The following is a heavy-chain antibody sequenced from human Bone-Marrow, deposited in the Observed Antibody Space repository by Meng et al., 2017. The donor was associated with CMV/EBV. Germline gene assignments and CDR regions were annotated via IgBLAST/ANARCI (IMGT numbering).Heavy chain of an antibody. Sequence: SVKVSCKASGGTFSSYAISWVRQAPGQGLEWMGGIIPIFGTANYAQKFQGRVTITTDESTSTAYMELSSLRSEDTAVYYCASSRGGGYYGSGYSGWGQGTLVTVSS. D-gene: IGHD3-10*01. CDR2: IIPIFGTA. V-gene: IGHV1-69*05. CDR3: ASSRGGGYYGSGYSG. CDR1: GGTFSSYA. J-gene: IGHJ4*02.